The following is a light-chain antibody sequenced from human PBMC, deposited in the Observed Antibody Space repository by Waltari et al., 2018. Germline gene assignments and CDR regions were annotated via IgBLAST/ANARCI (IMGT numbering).Light chain of an antibody. V-gene: IGKV3-15*01. CDR3: QQYHNWPRT. CDR2: AAS. Sequence: EIVMTQSPATLSVSPGERAILSCRASQSVGSNLAWYQQKPGRAPSLLFYAASIRATGIPARFSGSESGTEFTLTISSLQSEDFAVYYCQQYHNWPRTFGQGTKVEIK. CDR1: QSVGSN. J-gene: IGKJ1*01.